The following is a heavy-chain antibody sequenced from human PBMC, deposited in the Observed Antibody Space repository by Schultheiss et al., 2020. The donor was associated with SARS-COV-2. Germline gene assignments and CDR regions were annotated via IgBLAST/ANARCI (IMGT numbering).Heavy chain of an antibody. CDR1: GFTFSSYA. D-gene: IGHD1-26*01. V-gene: IGHV3-23*01. Sequence: GGSLRLSCAASGFTFSSYAMSWVRQAPGKGLEWVSAISGSGGSTYYADSVKGRFTISRDNSKNTLYLQMNSLRAEDTAVYYCARVYSGSYYGYFQHWGQGTLVTVSS. J-gene: IGHJ1*01. CDR3: ARVYSGSYYGYFQH. CDR2: ISGSGGST.